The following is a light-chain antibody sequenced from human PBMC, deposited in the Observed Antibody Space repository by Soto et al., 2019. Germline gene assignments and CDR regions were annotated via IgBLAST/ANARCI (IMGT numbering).Light chain of an antibody. Sequence: QSVLTQPPSASGSPGHSVTISCTGTSSDVGGYNYVSWYQQHPDKAPKLMIYEVSKRPSGVPDRFSGSKSGNTASLTVSGLQAEDEAYYYCSSYAGSNNVVFGGGTKLTVL. CDR2: EVS. CDR3: SSYAGSNNVV. V-gene: IGLV2-8*01. J-gene: IGLJ3*02. CDR1: SSDVGGYNY.